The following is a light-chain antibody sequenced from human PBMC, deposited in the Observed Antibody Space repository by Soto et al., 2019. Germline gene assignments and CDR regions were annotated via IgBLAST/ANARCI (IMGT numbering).Light chain of an antibody. J-gene: IGKJ1*01. CDR2: DAS. V-gene: IGKV3-15*01. CDR3: QQYDDWPPT. Sequence: EIVMTQSPATLSVSPGERVTLSCRASQSVSNKLAWYQQKPGQAPRLLIYDASGGAGSVPAWLSGSGSGTEFTQTISSPQSEDFAVYFCQQYDDWPPTSGQVTKVEIK. CDR1: QSVSNK.